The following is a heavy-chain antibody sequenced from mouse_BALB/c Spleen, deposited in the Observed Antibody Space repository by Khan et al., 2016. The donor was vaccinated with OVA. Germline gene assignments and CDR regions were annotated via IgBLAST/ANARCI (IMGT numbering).Heavy chain of an antibody. V-gene: IGHV1S136*01. CDR2: INPNNDGT. CDR3: ARSGRLGLTY. CDR1: GYTFTSYV. D-gene: IGHD1-2*01. J-gene: IGHJ3*01. Sequence: VQLKESGPELVKPGASVKMSCKASGYTFTSYVMHWVKQKPGQGLEWIGYINPNNDGTKYNEKFKGKATLTSDKSSSTAYMEVTSLTSEDSAVYFCARSGRLGLTYWGQGTLVTVSA.